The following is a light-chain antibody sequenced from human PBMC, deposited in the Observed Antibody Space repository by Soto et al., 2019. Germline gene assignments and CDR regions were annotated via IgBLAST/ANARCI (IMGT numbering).Light chain of an antibody. V-gene: IGKV3-15*01. Sequence: EIVMTQSPATLSVSPGERATLSCRASQSVSSNLAWYQQKPGQAPRLLIYGASTRATGIPARFSGSGSGTGFTLTISSLQSEDFAVYYCQQYNNWPRWTFGQGTKWIS. CDR1: QSVSSN. J-gene: IGKJ1*01. CDR3: QQYNNWPRWT. CDR2: GAS.